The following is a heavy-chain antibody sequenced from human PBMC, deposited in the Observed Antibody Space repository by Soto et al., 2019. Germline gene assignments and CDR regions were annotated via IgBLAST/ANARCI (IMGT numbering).Heavy chain of an antibody. CDR2: ISGSGGST. D-gene: IGHD6-19*01. V-gene: IGHV3-23*01. CDR3: AKDNDAISSGWPLEYWFDP. Sequence: GGSLRLSCAASGFTFSSYAMSWVRQAPGKGLEWVSAISGSGGSTYYADSVKGRFTISRDNSKNTLYLQMNSLRADDTAVYYCAKDNDAISSGWPLEYWFDPWGQGTLVTVSS. J-gene: IGHJ5*02. CDR1: GFTFSSYA.